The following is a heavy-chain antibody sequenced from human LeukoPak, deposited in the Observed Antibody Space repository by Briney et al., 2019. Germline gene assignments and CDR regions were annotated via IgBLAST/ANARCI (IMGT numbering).Heavy chain of an antibody. Sequence: GGSLRLSCAASGFTFSNYAMSWVRQAPGKGLEWVSVIYSGGSTYYADSVKGRFTISRDNSKNTLYLQMNSLRAEDTAVYYCARHRDGYSPRSAFDIWGQGTMVTVSS. CDR2: IYSGGST. J-gene: IGHJ3*02. CDR1: GFTFSNYA. CDR3: ARHRDGYSPRSAFDI. V-gene: IGHV3-66*04. D-gene: IGHD5-24*01.